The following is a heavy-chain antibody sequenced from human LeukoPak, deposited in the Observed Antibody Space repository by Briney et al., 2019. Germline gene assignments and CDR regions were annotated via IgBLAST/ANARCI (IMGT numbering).Heavy chain of an antibody. V-gene: IGHV1-8*01. CDR3: ARGNSRRKLYYFDY. CDR2: MNPNSGNT. D-gene: IGHD2/OR15-2a*01. Sequence: ASVKVSCKASGHTFTSYDINWVRQATGQGLEWMGWMNPNSGNTGYAQKFQGRVTMTRNTSISTAYMELSSLRSEDTAVYYCARGNSRRKLYYFDYWGQGTLVTVSS. CDR1: GHTFTSYD. J-gene: IGHJ4*02.